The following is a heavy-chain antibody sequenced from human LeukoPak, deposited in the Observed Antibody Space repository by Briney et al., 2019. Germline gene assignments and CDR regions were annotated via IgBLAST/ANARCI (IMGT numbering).Heavy chain of an antibody. Sequence: ASVKVSCKASGYTFTGYYLHWVRQAPGQGLEWMGIINPSGRSTSYAQKFQGRVTMARDTSTSTVYMELSSLRSEDTAVYYCARGQFLRYFDWLTLWGQGTLVTVSS. CDR1: GYTFTGYY. J-gene: IGHJ5*02. V-gene: IGHV1-46*01. D-gene: IGHD3-9*01. CDR3: ARGQFLRYFDWLTL. CDR2: INPSGRST.